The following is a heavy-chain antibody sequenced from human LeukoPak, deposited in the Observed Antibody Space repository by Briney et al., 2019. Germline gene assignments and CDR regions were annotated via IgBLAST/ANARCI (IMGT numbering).Heavy chain of an antibody. J-gene: IGHJ4*02. V-gene: IGHV1-69*06. CDR1: GYTFSSYA. CDR3: ARYSASIVPPAVAGPALTVDY. CDR2: IIPIFGTA. D-gene: IGHD6-19*01. Sequence: PGASVKVSCTASGYTFSSYAISWVRQAPGQGLEWMGGIIPIFGTANYAQKFQGRVTITADKSTSTAYMELSSLRSEDTAVYYCARYSASIVPPAVAGPALTVDYWGQGTLVTVSS.